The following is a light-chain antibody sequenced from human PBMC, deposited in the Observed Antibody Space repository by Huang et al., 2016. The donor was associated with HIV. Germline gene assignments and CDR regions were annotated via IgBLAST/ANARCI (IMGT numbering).Light chain of an antibody. CDR1: QSLLHSNGYNY. J-gene: IGKJ1*01. CDR2: LGS. V-gene: IGKV2-28*01. Sequence: DIVMTQSPLSLPVTPGEPASISCRSIQSLLHSNGYNYLDWYLQKPGQSPQLLIYLGSNRAAGVPYRFSGSGSGTDFTLKISRVEAEDVGVYYCMQALQTLWTFGQGTKVEIK. CDR3: MQALQTLWT.